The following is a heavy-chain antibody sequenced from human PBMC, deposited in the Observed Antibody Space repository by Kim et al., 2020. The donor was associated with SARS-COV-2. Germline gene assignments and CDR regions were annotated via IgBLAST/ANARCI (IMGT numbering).Heavy chain of an antibody. D-gene: IGHD2-2*01. V-gene: IGHV3-23*01. Sequence: GGSLRLSCAASGLTFSNYPMSWVHQAPGKGLEWVSTIGGRGVSTYYADSVKGRFTISRDNSKNTLYLQMDSLRAEDTALYYCAKVYCSSGTCQYFDYWGQGTLVTVSS. CDR1: GLTFSNYP. CDR3: AKVYCSSGTCQYFDY. J-gene: IGHJ4*02. CDR2: IGGRGVST.